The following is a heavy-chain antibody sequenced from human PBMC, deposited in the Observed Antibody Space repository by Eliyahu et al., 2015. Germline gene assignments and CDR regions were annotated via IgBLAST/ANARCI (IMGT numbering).Heavy chain of an antibody. D-gene: IGHD3-22*01. J-gene: IGHJ4*02. CDR3: AREDGYDSRGSYLAY. CDR2: IYVSGST. Sequence: QVQLQESGPGLVKPSQTLSLTCTVSGGSISSGHYYWSWIRQSPGKGLEWIGHIYVSGSTYYNSSLKSRVSMSVDTSKNQFSLKLKSVTAADTAVYYCAREDGYDSRGSYLAYWGQGTVVTVSS. V-gene: IGHV4-30-4*01. CDR1: GGSISSGHYY.